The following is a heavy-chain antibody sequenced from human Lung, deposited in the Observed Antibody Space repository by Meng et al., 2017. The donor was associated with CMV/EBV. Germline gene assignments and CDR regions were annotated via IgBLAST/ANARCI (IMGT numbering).Heavy chain of an antibody. CDR2: INHSGST. Sequence: GSLRLXXAVYGGSFSGYYWSWIRQPPGKGLEWIGEINHSGSTNYNPSLKSRVTISVDTSKNQFSLKLSSVTAADTAVYYCARSNIVVVVAATLGYYYYGMDVWGQGTTVXVSS. J-gene: IGHJ6*02. V-gene: IGHV4-34*01. CDR3: ARSNIVVVVAATLGYYYYGMDV. CDR1: GGSFSGYY. D-gene: IGHD2-15*01.